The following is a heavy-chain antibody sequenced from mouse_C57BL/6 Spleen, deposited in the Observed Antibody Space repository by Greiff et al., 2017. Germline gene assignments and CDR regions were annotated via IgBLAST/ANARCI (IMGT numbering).Heavy chain of an antibody. D-gene: IGHD1-1*01. J-gene: IGHJ2*01. CDR1: GFTFSSYA. CDR2: ISDGGSYT. CDR3: ARVLYYYGSSDYFDY. V-gene: IGHV5-4*01. Sequence: EVHLVESGGGLVKPGGSLKLSCAASGFTFSSYAMSWVRQTPEKRLEWVATISDGGSYTYYPDNVKGRFTISRDNAKNNLYLQMSHLKSEDTAMYYCARVLYYYGSSDYFDYWGQGTTLTVSS.